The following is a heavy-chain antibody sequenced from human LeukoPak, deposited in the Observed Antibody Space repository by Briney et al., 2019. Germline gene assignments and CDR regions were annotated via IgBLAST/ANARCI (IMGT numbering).Heavy chain of an antibody. D-gene: IGHD1-7*01. CDR2: ISSSGSTI. CDR3: ARGARDWNYVLGYYYYYMDV. CDR1: GFTFSDYY. V-gene: IGHV3-11*01. Sequence: PGGSLRLSCAASGFTFSDYYMSWIRQAPGKGLEWVSYISSSGSTIYYADSVKGRFTISRDNAKNSLYLQMNSLRAEDTAVYYCARGARDWNYVLGYYYYYMDVWGKGTTVTVSS. J-gene: IGHJ6*03.